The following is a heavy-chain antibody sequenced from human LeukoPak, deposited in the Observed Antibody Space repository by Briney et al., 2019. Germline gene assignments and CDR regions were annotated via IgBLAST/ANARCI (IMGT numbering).Heavy chain of an antibody. J-gene: IGHJ4*02. V-gene: IGHV3-30-3*01. CDR3: ARPLGGGYDLDYFDY. Sequence: GGSLRLSCAASGFTFSSYAMHWVRQAPGKGLEWVAVISYDGSNKYYADSVKGRFTISRDNSKNTLYLQMNSLRAEDTAVYYCARPLGGGYDLDYFDYWGQGTLVTVSS. CDR1: GFTFSSYA. D-gene: IGHD5-12*01. CDR2: ISYDGSNK.